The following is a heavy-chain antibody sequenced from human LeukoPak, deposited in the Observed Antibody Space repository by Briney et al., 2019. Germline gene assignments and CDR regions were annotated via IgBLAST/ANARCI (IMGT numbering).Heavy chain of an antibody. J-gene: IGHJ6*03. D-gene: IGHD2-8*01. V-gene: IGHV1-46*01. CDR2: INPSGGST. CDR3: ARDQGSSANYYYYMDV. CDR1: GYTFTSYY. Sequence: ASVKVSCKASGYTFTSYYMHWVRQAPGQGLEWMGIINPSGGSTSYVQKFRGRVTMTRDMSTSTVYMELSSLRSEDTAVYYCARDQGSSANYYYYMDVWGKGTTVTVSS.